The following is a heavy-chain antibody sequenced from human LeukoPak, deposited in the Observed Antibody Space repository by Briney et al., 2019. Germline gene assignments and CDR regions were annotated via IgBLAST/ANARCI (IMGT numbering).Heavy chain of an antibody. D-gene: IGHD3-16*01. Sequence: GESLKITCKGSGYSFTSYWIGWVRQMPGKGLEWMGIIYPGDSDTRYSPSFQGQVTISADKSISTAYLQWSSLKASDTAMYYCARFGYYDYVSGRTNYFDYWGQGTLVTVSS. J-gene: IGHJ4*02. V-gene: IGHV5-51*01. CDR3: ARFGYYDYVSGRTNYFDY. CDR1: GYSFTSYW. CDR2: IYPGDSDT.